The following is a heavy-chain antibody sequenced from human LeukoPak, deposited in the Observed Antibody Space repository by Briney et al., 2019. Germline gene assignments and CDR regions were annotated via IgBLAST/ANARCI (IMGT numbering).Heavy chain of an antibody. CDR3: ARDRPPSSGLRFGYNWFDP. Sequence: SETLSLTCAVYGGSFSGYYWSWIRQPPGKGLEWIGEINHSGSTNYNPSLKSRVTISVDTSKNQFSLKLSSVTAADTAVYYCARDRPPSSGLRFGYNWFDPWGQGTLVTVSS. J-gene: IGHJ5*02. CDR1: GGSFSGYY. D-gene: IGHD3-22*01. CDR2: INHSGST. V-gene: IGHV4-34*01.